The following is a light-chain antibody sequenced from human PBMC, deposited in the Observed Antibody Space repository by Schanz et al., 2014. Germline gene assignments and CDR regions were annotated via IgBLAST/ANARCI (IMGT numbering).Light chain of an antibody. CDR3: QQYNYWPPTT. V-gene: IGKV3-20*01. Sequence: EIVLTQSPGTLSLSPGERATLSCRASQSVTSSYLAWYQQKPGQAPRLLIYGAFDRATGIPDRFSGSGSGTVFTLTISSLEPEDFAVYYCQQYNYWPPTTFGQGTRLEIK. CDR2: GAF. CDR1: QSVTSSY. J-gene: IGKJ5*01.